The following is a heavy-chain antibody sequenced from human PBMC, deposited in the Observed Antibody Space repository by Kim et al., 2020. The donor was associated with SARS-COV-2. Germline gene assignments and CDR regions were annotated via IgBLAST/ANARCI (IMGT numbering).Heavy chain of an antibody. CDR3: ARYAAIMHPGMDV. V-gene: IGHV1-3*04. CDR1: GYTFTTYA. CDR2: INTGKGNT. D-gene: IGHD2-2*01. J-gene: IGHJ6*02. Sequence: ASVKVSCKASGYTFTTYAMQWVRQAPGQRLEGMGWINTGKGNTKYSEKVQGRVTITRDTYASTAYMELSSLRSEDTAGYFFARYAAIMHPGMDVWGQGTT.